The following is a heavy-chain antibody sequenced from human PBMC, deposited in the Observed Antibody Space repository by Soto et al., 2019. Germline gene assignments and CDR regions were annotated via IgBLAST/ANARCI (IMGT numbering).Heavy chain of an antibody. Sequence: QVQLVQSGAEVKKPGASVKVSCKASGYTFSIYGISWVRQAPGQGLEWMGWISAYNGNTKYAQKLQGRVTVTTDTSTSRANMELRSLRSDDTAVYYCVRDLICGTSPWFFALWGRGTLVPVSS. J-gene: IGHJ2*01. CDR2: ISAYNGNT. CDR1: GYTFSIYG. CDR3: VRDLICGTSPWFFAL. D-gene: IGHD1-26*01. V-gene: IGHV1-18*01.